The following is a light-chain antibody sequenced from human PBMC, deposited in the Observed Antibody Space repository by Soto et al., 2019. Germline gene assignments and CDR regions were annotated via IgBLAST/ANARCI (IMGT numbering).Light chain of an antibody. V-gene: IGLV2-14*01. CDR1: SSDVGGYNY. CDR2: DVS. CDR3: SSYTSSSPFV. Sequence: QSVLTQPASVSGSPGQSITISCTGTSSDVGGYNYVSWYQQHPGKATKLKIYDVSNQPSGVSNRFSGSKSGNTASLTISGLQAEDEADYYCSSYTSSSPFVFGTGTKVTVL. J-gene: IGLJ1*01.